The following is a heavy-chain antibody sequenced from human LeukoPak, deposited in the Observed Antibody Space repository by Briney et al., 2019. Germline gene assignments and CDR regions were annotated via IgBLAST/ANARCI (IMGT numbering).Heavy chain of an antibody. CDR1: GFTSTTYA. CDR2: VSYSGFST. Sequence: GGSLRLSCAASGFTSTTYAMTWVRQAPGKGLEWVSSVSYSGFSTYYADSVKGRFTISRDNSKSTLYLQMNSLRAEDTAVYYCAKNQYYGSGSWYYWGQGTLVTVSS. V-gene: IGHV3-23*01. J-gene: IGHJ4*02. D-gene: IGHD3-10*01. CDR3: AKNQYYGSGSWYY.